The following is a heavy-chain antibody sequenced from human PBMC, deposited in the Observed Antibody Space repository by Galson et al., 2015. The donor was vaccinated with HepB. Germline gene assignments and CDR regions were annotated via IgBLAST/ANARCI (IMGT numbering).Heavy chain of an antibody. J-gene: IGHJ5*02. V-gene: IGHV1-18*01. CDR1: GYTFTSYG. CDR2: ISAYNGNT. CDR3: ARDLSVSGSNNWFDP. Sequence: SVKVSCKASGYTFTSYGISWVRQAPGQGLEWMGWISAYNGNTNYAQKLQGRVTMTTDTSTSTAYMELRSLRSDDTAVYYCARDLSVSGSNNWFDPWGQGTLVTVSS. D-gene: IGHD1-26*01.